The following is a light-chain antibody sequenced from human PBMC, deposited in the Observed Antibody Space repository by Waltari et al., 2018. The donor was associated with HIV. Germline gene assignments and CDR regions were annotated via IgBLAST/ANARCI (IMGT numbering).Light chain of an antibody. Sequence: DIQMTQSPSSLSASVGDRVTITCQASHDISNYLNWYQQKPGKAPKLLIYDASNLETGVPSRFGGGGSGTHFTFTISSLQPEDIATYYCQQYDDLRIFNFGPGTKVDIK. CDR3: QQYDDLRIFN. CDR1: HDISNY. J-gene: IGKJ3*01. CDR2: DAS. V-gene: IGKV1-33*01.